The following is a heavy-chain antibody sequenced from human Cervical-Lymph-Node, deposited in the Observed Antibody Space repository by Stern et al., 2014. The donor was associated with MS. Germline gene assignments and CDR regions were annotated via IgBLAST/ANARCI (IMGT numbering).Heavy chain of an antibody. CDR2: ISGSTSYT. J-gene: IGHJ4*02. V-gene: IGHV3-11*06. Sequence: VQLEESGGGLVKPGGSLRLSCAASGFSFSDYYMSWIRQAPGKGLEWVACISGSTSYTKYAQSVKGRFTISRDNTKNSLYLQMNSLSAEDTAVYYCARGYSSGWYAGSDYWGQGSLVTVSS. D-gene: IGHD6-19*01. CDR3: ARGYSSGWYAGSDY. CDR1: GFSFSDYY.